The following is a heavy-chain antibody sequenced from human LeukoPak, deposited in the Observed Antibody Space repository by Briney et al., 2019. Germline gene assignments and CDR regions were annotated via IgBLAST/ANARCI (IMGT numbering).Heavy chain of an antibody. Sequence: ASVKVSCKASGYTFTSYYMHWVRQAPGQGLEWMGIINPSGGSTSYAQKFQGRVTMTRDTSTSTVYMELSSLRSEDTAVYYCARPYYDILTGYPLIGNWFDPWGQGTLVTVSS. CDR2: INPSGGST. D-gene: IGHD3-9*01. CDR1: GYTFTSYY. V-gene: IGHV1-46*01. CDR3: ARPYYDILTGYPLIGNWFDP. J-gene: IGHJ5*02.